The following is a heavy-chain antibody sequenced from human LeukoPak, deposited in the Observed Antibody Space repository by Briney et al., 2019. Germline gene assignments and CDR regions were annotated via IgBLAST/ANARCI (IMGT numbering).Heavy chain of an antibody. CDR2: TVVGSGKT. CDR3: EADDLQWLH. Sequence: ASVKVSCKASGLTFTSSAVQWVRQARGQRLEWIGWTVVGSGKTNYAQKFQGRVTITRDMSTGTAYMELRSLRSEDTAVYYCEADDLQWLHWGQGTLVTVSS. J-gene: IGHJ4*02. CDR1: GLTFTSSA. V-gene: IGHV1-58*01. D-gene: IGHD6-19*01.